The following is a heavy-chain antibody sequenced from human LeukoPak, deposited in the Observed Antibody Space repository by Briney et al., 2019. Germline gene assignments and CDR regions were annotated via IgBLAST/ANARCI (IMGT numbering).Heavy chain of an antibody. D-gene: IGHD6-13*01. Sequence: RSGGSLRLSCAASGFTFSRYSMNWVRQAPGKGLEWVSSITISSTYLFYADSVKGRFTISRDNAKNSLYLQMNSLRAEDTAVYYCARDLEQQLFDLWGQGTLVTVSS. J-gene: IGHJ5*02. CDR1: GFTFSRYS. CDR2: ITISSTYL. V-gene: IGHV3-21*01. CDR3: ARDLEQQLFDL.